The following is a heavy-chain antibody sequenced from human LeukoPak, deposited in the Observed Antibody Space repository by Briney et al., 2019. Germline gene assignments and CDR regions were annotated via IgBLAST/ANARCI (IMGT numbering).Heavy chain of an antibody. J-gene: IGHJ1*01. CDR1: GGPLSGYY. CDR2: INHSGST. V-gene: IGHV4-34*01. Sequence: SETLSLTCGVYGGPLSGYYWSWIRQPPGKGLEWIGEINHSGSTNYNPSLRTRVTISVDTSKNQFSLNLNSMTATDTAVYYCARQEYSDHIQYFQHWGQGTLVTVSS. CDR3: ARQEYSDHIQYFQH. D-gene: IGHD4-17*01.